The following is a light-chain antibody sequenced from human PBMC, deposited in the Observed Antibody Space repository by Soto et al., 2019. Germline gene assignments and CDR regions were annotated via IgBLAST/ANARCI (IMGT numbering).Light chain of an antibody. Sequence: DIVMTQSPLSLPVTPGEPASISCRSSQSLLNSNGYNYLDWYLQKPGQSPQLLIYLGSNRASGVPDLFRGSGSGTDITLKISRVEAEDVGVYHCMQALTAPPTFGQGTKVEIK. CDR1: QSLLNSNGYNY. V-gene: IGKV2-28*01. J-gene: IGKJ1*01. CDR3: MQALTAPPT. CDR2: LGS.